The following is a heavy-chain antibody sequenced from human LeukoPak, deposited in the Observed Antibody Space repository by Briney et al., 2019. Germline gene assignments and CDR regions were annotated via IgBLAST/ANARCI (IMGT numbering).Heavy chain of an antibody. Sequence: SETLSLTCTVSGGSISSYYWSWIRQPPGKGLEWIGYIYYSGSTNYNPSLKSRVTISVDTSKNQFSLKLSSVTAADTAVYYCARLRYYDFWSGQPSPYYFDYWGQGTLVTVSS. CDR1: GGSISSYY. V-gene: IGHV4-59*01. CDR2: IYYSGST. J-gene: IGHJ4*02. D-gene: IGHD3-3*01. CDR3: ARLRYYDFWSGQPSPYYFDY.